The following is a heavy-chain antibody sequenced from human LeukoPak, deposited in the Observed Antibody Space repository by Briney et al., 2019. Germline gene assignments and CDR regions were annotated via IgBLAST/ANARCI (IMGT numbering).Heavy chain of an antibody. D-gene: IGHD3-22*01. CDR1: GYTFTSYG. V-gene: IGHV1-18*01. Sequence: ASVKVSCKASGYTFTSYGISWVRQAPGQGLEGMGWISAYNGNTNYAQKLQGRVTMTTDTSTSTAYMELRSLRSDDTAVYYCARGDGYYYDSSGYYIPGSSSGFDYWGQGTLVTVSS. CDR2: ISAYNGNT. J-gene: IGHJ4*02. CDR3: ARGDGYYYDSSGYYIPGSSSGFDY.